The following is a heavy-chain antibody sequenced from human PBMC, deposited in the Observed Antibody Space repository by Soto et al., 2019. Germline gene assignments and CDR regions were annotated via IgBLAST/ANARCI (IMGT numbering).Heavy chain of an antibody. V-gene: IGHV3-23*01. CDR3: ARDPLHCGGDCYTPLTRDS. CDR1: GFTFSSYA. D-gene: IGHD2-21*01. J-gene: IGHJ5*01. CDR2: ISGSGGST. Sequence: GGSLILSCAASGFTFSSYAMSWVRQAPGKGLEWVSAISGSGGSTYYADSVKGRFTISRDNSKNTLYLQMNSLRAEDTAVYYCARDPLHCGGDCYTPLTRDSWGQGTLVTVSS.